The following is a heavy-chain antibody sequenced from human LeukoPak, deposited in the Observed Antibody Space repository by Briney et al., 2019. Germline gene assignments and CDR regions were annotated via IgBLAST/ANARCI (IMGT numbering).Heavy chain of an antibody. CDR1: GGSISSYY. D-gene: IGHD6-19*01. Sequence: SETLSLTCTVSGGSISSYYWSWIRQPPGKGLEWIGYIYYSGSANYNPSLKSRVTISVDTSKNQFSLKLSSVTAADTAVYYCARLPSSKWPVPWYFDLWGRGTLVTVSS. J-gene: IGHJ2*01. CDR3: ARLPSSKWPVPWYFDL. V-gene: IGHV4-59*08. CDR2: IYYSGSA.